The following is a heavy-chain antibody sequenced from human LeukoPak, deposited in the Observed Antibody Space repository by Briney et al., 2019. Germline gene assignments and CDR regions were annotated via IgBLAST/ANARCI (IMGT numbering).Heavy chain of an antibody. J-gene: IGHJ6*02. CDR2: INPSGGST. D-gene: IGHD5-18*01. CDR3: ARGLVDTAMVLSPPYYYGMDV. CDR1: GYTFTSYY. Sequence: ASVKVSCKASGYTFTSYYMHWVRQAPGQGLEWMGIINPSGGSTSYAQKFQGRVTMTRDTSTSTVYMELSSLRSEDTAVYYCARGLVDTAMVLSPPYYYGMDVWGQGTTVTVSS. V-gene: IGHV1-46*01.